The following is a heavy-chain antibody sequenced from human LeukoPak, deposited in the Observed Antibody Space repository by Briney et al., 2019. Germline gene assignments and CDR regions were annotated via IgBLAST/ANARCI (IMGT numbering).Heavy chain of an antibody. Sequence: SETLSLTCTVSGGSISSYYWSWIRQPPGKGLEWIGYIYHSGSTNNNPSLKSRVTISVDTSKSQFSLKLSSVTAADTAVYYCARHSSSWAWFDPWGQGTLVTVSS. J-gene: IGHJ5*02. CDR1: GGSISSYY. CDR2: IYHSGST. D-gene: IGHD6-13*01. CDR3: ARHSSSWAWFDP. V-gene: IGHV4-59*08.